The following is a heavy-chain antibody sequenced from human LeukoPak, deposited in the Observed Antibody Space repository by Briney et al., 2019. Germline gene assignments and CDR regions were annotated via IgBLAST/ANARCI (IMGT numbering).Heavy chain of an antibody. CDR3: ATDGGYSHGYGD. D-gene: IGHD5-18*01. V-gene: IGHV4-59*12. Sequence: SETLSLTCTVSGGSISSYYWSWIRQPPGKGLECIGYIHYSGSTSYNPSLKSRVTMSVDTSKNQFSLRLSSVTAADTAIYYCATDGGYSHGYGDWGQGTLVTVSS. J-gene: IGHJ4*02. CDR2: IHYSGST. CDR1: GGSISSYY.